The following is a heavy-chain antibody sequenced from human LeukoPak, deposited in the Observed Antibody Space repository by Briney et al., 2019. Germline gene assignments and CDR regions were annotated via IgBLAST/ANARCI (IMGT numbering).Heavy chain of an antibody. V-gene: IGHV4-39*01. D-gene: IGHD3-16*02. Sequence: SETLSLTCTVSGGSISSSSYYWGWIRQPPGKGLEWSGSIYYSGSTYYNTSLKSRVSISPDTSKNQFSLKLSSVTAACTAVYYCATATDYDYVWGSYRPVPIFDYWGQGTLVTVSS. CDR1: GGSISSSSYY. CDR2: IYYSGST. J-gene: IGHJ4*02. CDR3: ATATDYDYVWGSYRPVPIFDY.